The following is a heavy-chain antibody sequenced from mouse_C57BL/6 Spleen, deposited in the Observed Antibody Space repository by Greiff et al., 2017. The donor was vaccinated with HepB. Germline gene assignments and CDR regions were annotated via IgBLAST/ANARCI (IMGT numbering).Heavy chain of an antibody. CDR1: GYTFTSYG. D-gene: IGHD2-1*01. V-gene: IGHV1-81*01. Sequence: VQLQQSGAELARPGASVKLSCKASGYTFTSYGISWVKQRTGQGLEWIGEIYPRSGNTYYNEKFKGKATVTADKSSSTAYMKLRSLTSEDSAVYFCASYDSGNYYYSMDYWGQGTSVTVSS. CDR3: ASYDSGNYYYSMDY. J-gene: IGHJ4*01. CDR2: IYPRSGNT.